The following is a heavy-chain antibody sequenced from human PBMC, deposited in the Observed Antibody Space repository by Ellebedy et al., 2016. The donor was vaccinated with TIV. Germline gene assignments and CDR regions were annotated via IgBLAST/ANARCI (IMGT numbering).Heavy chain of an antibody. V-gene: IGHV4-59*01. J-gene: IGHJ5*02. CDR2: VFYSGST. CDR1: GGSLSSYY. D-gene: IGHD3-10*01. Sequence: MPSETLSLTCTVSGGSLSSYYWSWIRQPPGRGLEWIGDVFYSGSTEYNPSLRSRVTISVDTSKNQFSLKLSSVTAADTAVYYCARTHYYGPLYWIDPWGHGTLVTVSS. CDR3: ARTHYYGPLYWIDP.